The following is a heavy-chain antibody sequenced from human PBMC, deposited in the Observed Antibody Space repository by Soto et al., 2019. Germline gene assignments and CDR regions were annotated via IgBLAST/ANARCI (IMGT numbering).Heavy chain of an antibody. J-gene: IGHJ4*02. CDR2: IYYAGST. D-gene: IGHD3-10*01. CDR1: GGSISTYY. CDR3: ARHNYGSGSTYFDY. Sequence: SETLSLTCTVSGGSISTYYWSWIRQPPGRGLEWIGFIYYAGSTKYNPSLKSRVTISVDTSKNQFSLKLNSMTAADTAVYYCARHNYGSGSTYFDYWGQGTLVTVS. V-gene: IGHV4-59*08.